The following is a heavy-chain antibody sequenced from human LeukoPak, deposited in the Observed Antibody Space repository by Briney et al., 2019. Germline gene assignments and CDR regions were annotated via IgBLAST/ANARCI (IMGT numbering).Heavy chain of an antibody. CDR1: GLTFSSYA. J-gene: IGHJ4*02. V-gene: IGHV3-23*01. D-gene: IGHD3-22*01. CDR2: ISGSGGST. Sequence: GGSLRLSCAASGLTFSSYAMSWVRQAPGKGLEWVSAISGSGGSTYYADSVKGRFTISRDNSKNTLYLQMNSLRAEDTAVYYCAKGPITMIVVGSLFFDYWGQGTLVTVSS. CDR3: AKGPITMIVVGSLFFDY.